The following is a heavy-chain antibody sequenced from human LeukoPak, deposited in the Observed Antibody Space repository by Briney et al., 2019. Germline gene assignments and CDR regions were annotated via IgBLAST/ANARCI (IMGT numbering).Heavy chain of an antibody. D-gene: IGHD6-13*01. CDR2: ISSSSSYI. V-gene: IGHV3-21*01. CDR3: ARAGTWLYFDY. J-gene: IGHJ4*02. CDR1: GFTFSSYS. Sequence: GGSLRLSCAASGFTFSSYSMNWVRQAPGKGLEWVSSISSSSSYIYYADSVKGRFTISRDNAKNSLYLQVDSLRAEDTTVYDCARAGTWLYFDYWGQGTLVTVSS.